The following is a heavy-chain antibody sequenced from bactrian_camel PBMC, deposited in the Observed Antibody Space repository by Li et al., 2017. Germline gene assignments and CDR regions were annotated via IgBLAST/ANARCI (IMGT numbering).Heavy chain of an antibody. D-gene: IGHD1*01. Sequence: HVQLVESGGGAVEAGGSLRLSCSASEDIDYCMGWFRQAPGKEREGVAAIWNGGGGTYYADSVKGRFTISRDNAKNTMYLQMNDLKDEDTGMYYCAALNSSSGGRFAWCSDFRGQGTQVTVS. J-gene: IGHJ4*01. V-gene: IGHV3-3*01. CDR1: EDIDYC. CDR3: AALNSSSGGRFAWCSDF. CDR2: IWNGGGGT.